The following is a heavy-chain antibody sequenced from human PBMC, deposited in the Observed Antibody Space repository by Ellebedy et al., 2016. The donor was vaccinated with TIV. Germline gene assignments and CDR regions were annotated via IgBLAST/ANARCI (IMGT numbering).Heavy chain of an antibody. D-gene: IGHD5-18*01. J-gene: IGHJ4*02. CDR2: IYYSGST. V-gene: IGHV4-30-4*01. Sequence: MPSETLSLTCTVSGGSISSGDYYWSWIRQPPGTGLEWIGYIYYSGSTYYNPSLKSRVTISVDTSKNQFSLKLSSVTAADTAVYYCARGTGYSYGFTFDYWGQGTLVTVSS. CDR3: ARGTGYSYGFTFDY. CDR1: GGSISSGDYY.